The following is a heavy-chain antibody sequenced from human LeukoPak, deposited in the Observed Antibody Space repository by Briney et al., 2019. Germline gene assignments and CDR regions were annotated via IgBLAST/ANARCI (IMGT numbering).Heavy chain of an antibody. D-gene: IGHD3-22*01. V-gene: IGHV4-4*07. CDR3: ARDSYYYDSSGKLSGDY. J-gene: IGHJ4*02. CDR1: DDSITMYY. Sequence: PSETLSLTCSVSDDSITMYYWTWIRQPAGKGLEWIGRIYTSGSTNYNPSLKSRVTMSVDTSKNQFSLKLSSVTAADTAVYYCARDSYYYDSSGKLSGDYWGQGTLVTVSS. CDR2: IYTSGST.